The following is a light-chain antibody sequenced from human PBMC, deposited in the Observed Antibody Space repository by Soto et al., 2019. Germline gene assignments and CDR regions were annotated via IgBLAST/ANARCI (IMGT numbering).Light chain of an antibody. V-gene: IGLV2-14*01. CDR1: SSDVGGYNY. J-gene: IGLJ1*01. CDR3: SSYTRSSLYV. Sequence: QSVLTQPASVSGSPGQSITISCTGTSSDVGGYNYVSWYQQHPGKAPKLMIYDVSNRPSGVSNRFSGSKSGNTASLTISGLQAEDEADYYCSSYTRSSLYVFGTGTQVTVL. CDR2: DVS.